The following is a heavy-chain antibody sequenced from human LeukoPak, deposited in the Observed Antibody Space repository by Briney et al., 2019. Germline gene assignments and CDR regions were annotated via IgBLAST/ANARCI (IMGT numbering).Heavy chain of an antibody. CDR2: VYYSART. CDR3: ARGGGCTGGDCYSDWFDP. CDR1: GGSISSYY. D-gene: IGHD2-21*02. V-gene: IGHV4-59*12. Sequence: KPSETLSLTCTVSGGSISSYYWSWIRQPPGKGLEWIGYVYYSARTDYNPSLKSRVSISVDKLKSQFSLKLSSVTAADTGVYFCARGGGCTGGDCYSDWFDPWGPGILVTVSS. J-gene: IGHJ5*02.